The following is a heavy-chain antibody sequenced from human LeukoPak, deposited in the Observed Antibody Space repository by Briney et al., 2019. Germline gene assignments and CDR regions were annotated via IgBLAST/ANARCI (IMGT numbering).Heavy chain of an antibody. CDR3: ARVVSSRSTVGFDP. J-gene: IGHJ5*02. Sequence: GGSLRLSCAASGFNFNDYYMGWIRQAPGKGLEWVSYITTGRTLSYADSVKGRFTISRDNAKNSLFLQMKSLRVEDTAVYYCARVVSSRSTVGFDPWGQGTLVTVYS. V-gene: IGHV3-11*04. D-gene: IGHD5/OR15-5a*01. CDR2: ITTGRTL. CDR1: GFNFNDYY.